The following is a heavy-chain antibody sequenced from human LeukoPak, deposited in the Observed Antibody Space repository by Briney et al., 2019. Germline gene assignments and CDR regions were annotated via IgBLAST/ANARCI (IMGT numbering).Heavy chain of an antibody. V-gene: IGHV4-4*07. J-gene: IGHJ5*02. CDR3: ARDQGSRFLGWFDP. CDR1: GCPISRYY. CDR2: IYTSGST. D-gene: IGHD3-3*01. Sequence: SETLSLTCTVSGCPISRYYWSWIRQPAGKGLEWIGRIYTSGSTNYNPSLKSRVTISVDTSKNQFSLKLSSVTAADPAVYYCARDQGSRFLGWFDPWGQGTLVTVSS.